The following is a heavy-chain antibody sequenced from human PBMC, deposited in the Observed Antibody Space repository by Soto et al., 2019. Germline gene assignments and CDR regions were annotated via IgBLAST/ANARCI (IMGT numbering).Heavy chain of an antibody. Sequence: PGGSLRLSCAASGFTFSNYNMNWVRQAPGKGLEWIAYIGSSSSIIFYADSVKGRFTISRDNAKSSLFLQMNSLRDEDTGVSYCAREGIPSAWGQGTGVTVSS. J-gene: IGHJ5*02. V-gene: IGHV3-48*02. CDR2: IGSSSSII. CDR3: AREGIPSA. D-gene: IGHD2-21*01. CDR1: GFTFSNYN.